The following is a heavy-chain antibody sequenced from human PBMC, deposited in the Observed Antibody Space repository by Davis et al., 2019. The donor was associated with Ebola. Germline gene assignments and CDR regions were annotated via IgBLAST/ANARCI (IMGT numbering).Heavy chain of an antibody. CDR2: IYIDGTT. V-gene: IGHV3-53*01. CDR3: ARGDGYNYFDY. Sequence: GGSLRLSCAASGFTVSTKYMSWVRQAPGKGLEWVSVIYIDGTTYYADSVRGRFTISRDNSKNTLFLQMNSLRAEDPAVYYCARGDGYNYFDYWGQGTLVTVSS. J-gene: IGHJ4*02. CDR1: GFTVSTKY. D-gene: IGHD5-24*01.